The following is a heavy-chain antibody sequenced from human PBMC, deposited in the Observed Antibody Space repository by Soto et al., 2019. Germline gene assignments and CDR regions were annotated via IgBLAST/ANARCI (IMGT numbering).Heavy chain of an antibody. CDR3: GKVKPATGTDF. J-gene: IGHJ4*02. CDR2: ISGNGGGT. CDR1: GSIFSPYG. Sequence: EVQLLESGGGLVQPGGSLRLSCAASGSIFSPYGMSWVRQAPGKGLEWVSTISGNGGGTYYADSVKGRFTLSRDNSKNMVYLQMNSLRAEDTAIYYCGKVKPATGTDFWGQGTLVTVSS. D-gene: IGHD2-2*01. V-gene: IGHV3-23*01.